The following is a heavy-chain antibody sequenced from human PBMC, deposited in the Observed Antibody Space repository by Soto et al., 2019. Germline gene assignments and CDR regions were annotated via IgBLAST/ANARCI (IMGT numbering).Heavy chain of an antibody. CDR1: GGTFSSYT. CDR3: ARDGTLYDSRAYYYLY. V-gene: IGHV1-69*01. J-gene: IGHJ4*02. Sequence: QVQLVQSGAEVKKPGSSVKVSCKASGGTFSSYTITWVRQAPGQGLEWMGGITPMFGTPNYAQNFRSRVTITADESTSTAYMELYNLRSEDTAMYFCARDGTLYDSRAYYYLYWGQGTLFTASS. D-gene: IGHD3-22*01. CDR2: ITPMFGTP.